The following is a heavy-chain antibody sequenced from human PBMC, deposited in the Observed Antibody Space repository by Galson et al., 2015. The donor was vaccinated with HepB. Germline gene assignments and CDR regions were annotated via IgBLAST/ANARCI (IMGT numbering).Heavy chain of an antibody. D-gene: IGHD2-8*02. CDR2: IRPDGSEK. J-gene: IGHJ4*02. V-gene: IGHV3-7*03. Sequence: LRLSCAASGFTFSSYWMSWVRQAPGKGLEWVANIRPDGSEKHYVDSVKGRFTLSRDNAQNSLWLQMNSLRVEDTAVYYCARDLLVVGGREDYWGQGTLVTVSS. CDR3: ARDLLVVGGREDY. CDR1: GFTFSSYW.